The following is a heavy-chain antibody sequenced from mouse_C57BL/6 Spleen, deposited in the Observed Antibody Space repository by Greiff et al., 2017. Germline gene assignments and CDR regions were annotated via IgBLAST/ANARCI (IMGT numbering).Heavy chain of an antibody. Sequence: EVHLVESGGGLVKPGGSLKLSCAASGFTFSSYAMSWVRQTPEKRLEWVATISDGGSYTYYPDNVKGRFTISRDNAKNNLYLQMSHLKSEDTAMYYCADGYFDVWGTGTTVTVSS. J-gene: IGHJ1*03. V-gene: IGHV5-4*01. CDR1: GFTFSSYA. CDR2: ISDGGSYT. CDR3: ADGYFDV.